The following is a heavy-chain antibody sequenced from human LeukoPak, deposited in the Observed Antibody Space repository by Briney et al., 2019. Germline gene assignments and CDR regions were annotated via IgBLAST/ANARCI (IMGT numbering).Heavy chain of an antibody. D-gene: IGHD2-21*01. CDR2: IGGTGGST. V-gene: IGHV3-23*01. J-gene: IGHJ4*02. Sequence: GGSLRLSCAASGFTFSSYWMSWVRQAPGKGLEWVSAIGGTGGSTYYTDSVEGRFTISRDNSKNTLCLQMNNLRAEDTAVYYCARRLAQTKGFDYWGQGTLVTVSS. CDR1: GFTFSSYW. CDR3: ARRLAQTKGFDY.